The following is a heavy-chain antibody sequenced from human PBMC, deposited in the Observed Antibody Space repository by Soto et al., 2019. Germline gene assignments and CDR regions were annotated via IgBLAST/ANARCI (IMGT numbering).Heavy chain of an antibody. Sequence: GASVKVSCKASGGTFSSYAIIWVRQAPGQGLEWMGGIIPIFGTANYAQKFQGRVTITADKSTSTAYMELSSLRSEDTAVYYCAREEAVAGYYYYGMDVWGQGTTVTVSS. J-gene: IGHJ6*02. CDR2: IIPIFGTA. D-gene: IGHD6-19*01. CDR1: GGTFSSYA. CDR3: AREEAVAGYYYYGMDV. V-gene: IGHV1-69*06.